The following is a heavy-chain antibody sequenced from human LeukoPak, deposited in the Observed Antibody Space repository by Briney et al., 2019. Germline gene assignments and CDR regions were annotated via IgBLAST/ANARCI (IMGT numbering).Heavy chain of an antibody. CDR1: GFTLSTYW. Sequence: GGSLRLSCEASGFTLSTYWMNWVRQVSGKGLDWVANINPDGSGKRYVDSVKGRFTIARDNADNSLSLQMNSLRAEDTAVYYCASWGAGGNSWGQGTLVTVSS. D-gene: IGHD3-16*01. J-gene: IGHJ4*02. V-gene: IGHV3-7*01. CDR3: ASWGAGGNS. CDR2: INPDGSGK.